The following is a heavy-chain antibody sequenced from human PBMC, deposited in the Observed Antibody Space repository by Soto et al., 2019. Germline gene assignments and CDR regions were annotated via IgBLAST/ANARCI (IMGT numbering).Heavy chain of an antibody. CDR1: GYSSSSYT. CDR3: ARESKKWPDF. D-gene: IGHD5-12*01. V-gene: IGHV1-18*04. J-gene: IGHJ4*02. CDR2: IRAYNGNT. Sequence: QVQLVQSGGEVKKPGASVPVSCKASGYSSSSYTINWVRQATGQGLEWLGWIRAYNGNTKYVEKLQGRVTMTTDTSTSTAYMELRNLRSHDTAVYYCARESKKWPDFWGPGTLVTVSS.